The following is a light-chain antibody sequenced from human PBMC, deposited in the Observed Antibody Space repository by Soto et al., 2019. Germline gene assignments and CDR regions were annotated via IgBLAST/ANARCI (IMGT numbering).Light chain of an antibody. CDR3: QEYNTISRT. Sequence: IQMTQSPSTLSASVGDTVTITCRASESIYSWLAWYKQIPGKAPQLMIYKTSTLQGGVPSRFSRRASGAEYTLTFSSAQPFDFEHYFCQEYNTISRTFDQGTRV. V-gene: IGKV1-5*03. J-gene: IGKJ1*01. CDR1: ESIYSW. CDR2: KTS.